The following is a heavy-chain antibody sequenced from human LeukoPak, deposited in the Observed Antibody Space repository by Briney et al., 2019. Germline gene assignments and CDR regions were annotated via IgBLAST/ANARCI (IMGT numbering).Heavy chain of an antibody. CDR2: ISGSGGST. Sequence: GGSLRLSCAASGFTFSSYAMSWVRQAPGKGLEWVSAISGSGGSTYYADSVKGRFTISRDNSKNTLYLQMNSLRAEDTAVYYCAKDPHYGSGSYLFDYWGQGTLVTVSS. D-gene: IGHD3-10*01. J-gene: IGHJ4*02. V-gene: IGHV3-23*01. CDR1: GFTFSSYA. CDR3: AKDPHYGSGSYLFDY.